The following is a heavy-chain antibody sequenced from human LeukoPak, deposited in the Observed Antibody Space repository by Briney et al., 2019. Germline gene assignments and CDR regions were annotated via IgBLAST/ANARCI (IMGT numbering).Heavy chain of an antibody. CDR1: GFTFSSYG. V-gene: IGHV3-30*03. CDR3: ARESGIAAALDL. CDR2: ISYDGSNK. J-gene: IGHJ5*02. D-gene: IGHD6-13*01. Sequence: GGSLRLSCAASGFTFSSYGMHWVRQAPGKGLEWVAVISYDGSNKYYADSVKGRFTISRDNAKNTLYLQMNSLRAEDTAVYYCARESGIAAALDLWGQGTLVTVSS.